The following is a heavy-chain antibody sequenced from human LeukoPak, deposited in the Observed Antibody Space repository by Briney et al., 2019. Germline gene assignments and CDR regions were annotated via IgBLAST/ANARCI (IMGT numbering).Heavy chain of an antibody. CDR1: GYTFTSYD. CDR2: INPNSGGT. Sequence: ASVKVSCKASGYTFTSYDINWVRQAPGQGLEWMGRINPNSGGTNYAQKFQGRVTMTRDTSISTAYMELSRLRSDDTAVYYCARTRVKIAVAGIGNYYYYYYMDVWGKGTTVTVSS. J-gene: IGHJ6*03. D-gene: IGHD6-19*01. CDR3: ARTRVKIAVAGIGNYYYYYYMDV. V-gene: IGHV1-2*06.